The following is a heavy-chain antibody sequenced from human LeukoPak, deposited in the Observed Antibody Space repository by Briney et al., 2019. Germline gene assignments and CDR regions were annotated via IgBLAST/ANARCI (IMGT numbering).Heavy chain of an antibody. CDR1: GGSISSYY. CDR2: IYYSGST. D-gene: IGHD3-16*02. J-gene: IGHJ4*02. CDR3: ARYVWGSYPTFEDY. Sequence: SETLSLTCTVSGGSISSYYWSWIRQPPGKGLEWIGYIYYSGSTNYNPSLKSRVTISVDTSKNQLSLKLSSVTAADTAVYYCARYVWGSYPTFEDYWGQGTLVTVSS. V-gene: IGHV4-59*01.